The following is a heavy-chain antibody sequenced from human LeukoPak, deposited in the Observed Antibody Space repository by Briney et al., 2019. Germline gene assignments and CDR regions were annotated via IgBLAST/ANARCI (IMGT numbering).Heavy chain of an antibody. J-gene: IGHJ4*02. V-gene: IGHV1-46*01. D-gene: IGHD3-22*01. Sequence: GASVKVSCKASGYTFTSYYMHWVRQAPGQGLEWMGIINPSGGSTSYAQKFQGRVTMTRDTSTSTVYMELSSLRSEDTAVYYCAREGPHYDSSGYRLPDYWGQGTLVTVSS. CDR3: AREGPHYDSSGYRLPDY. CDR1: GYTFTSYY. CDR2: INPSGGST.